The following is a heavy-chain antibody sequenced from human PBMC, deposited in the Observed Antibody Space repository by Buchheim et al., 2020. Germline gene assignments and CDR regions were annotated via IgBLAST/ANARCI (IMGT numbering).Heavy chain of an antibody. CDR2: LSYDGGNK. D-gene: IGHD1-7*01. Sequence: VQLLESGGGLVQPGGSLRLSCAASGFTFSSYAMSWVRQAPGKGLEWVAVLSYDGGNKYYADSVKGRFTISRDNSKSTLYLQINSLRAEDTAVYYCAKDMELYSLIDYWGQGTL. J-gene: IGHJ4*02. CDR1: GFTFSSYA. CDR3: AKDMELYSLIDY. V-gene: IGHV3-30*18.